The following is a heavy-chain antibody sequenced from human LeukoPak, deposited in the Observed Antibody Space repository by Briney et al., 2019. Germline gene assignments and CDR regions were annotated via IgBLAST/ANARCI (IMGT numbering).Heavy chain of an antibody. V-gene: IGHV4-39*07. CDR2: IYYSGST. J-gene: IGHJ6*03. CDR3: ARPLQSYYYMDV. CDR1: GFTSSSSW. D-gene: IGHD4-11*01. Sequence: GSLRLSCAASGFTSSSSWMSWVRQPPGKGLEWIGSIYYSGSTYYNPSLKSRVTISVDTSKNQFSLKLSSVTAADTAVYYCARPLQSYYYMDVWGKGTTVTVSS.